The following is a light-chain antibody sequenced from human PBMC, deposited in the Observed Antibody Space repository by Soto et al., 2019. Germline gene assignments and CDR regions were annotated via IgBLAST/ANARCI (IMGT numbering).Light chain of an antibody. Sequence: QSVLTQPASACGSPGQSVTISCTGTSSDIGVYNYVSWYQQHPGKAPKLMIYEVSKRPSGAPDRFSGSKSGNTAFLTVSGLQAEDEADYYCSSYAGSNNLYVFGTGTKVTVL. V-gene: IGLV2-8*01. J-gene: IGLJ1*01. CDR1: SSDIGVYNY. CDR2: EVS. CDR3: SSYAGSNNLYV.